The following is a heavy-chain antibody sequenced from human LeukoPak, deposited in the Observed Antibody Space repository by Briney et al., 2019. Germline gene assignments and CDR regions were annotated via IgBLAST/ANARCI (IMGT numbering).Heavy chain of an antibody. CDR1: GFTFSDYY. D-gene: IGHD5-18*01. V-gene: IGHV3-11*01. Sequence: GGSLRLSCAASGFTFSDYYMSWIRQAPGKGLEWVSYISSSGIFIYYADSVKGRFTISRDNAKNSLYPQMNSLRAEDTAVYYCAILHSAETAMVSIDYWGQGTLVTVSS. J-gene: IGHJ4*02. CDR2: ISSSGIFI. CDR3: AILHSAETAMVSIDY.